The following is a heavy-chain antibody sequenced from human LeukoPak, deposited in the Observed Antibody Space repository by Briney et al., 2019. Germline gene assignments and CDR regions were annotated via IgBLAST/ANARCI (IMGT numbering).Heavy chain of an antibody. J-gene: IGHJ4*02. D-gene: IGHD6-19*01. CDR3: ARDRGGSGWGGVFDY. Sequence: GASVKVSCKASGYTFSSYDINWVRQATGQGLEWMGWMNPNSGNTGYPQKFQGRVTVTRNSSISTAYMELSRLRSDDTAVYYCARDRGGSGWGGVFDYWGQGTLVTVSS. V-gene: IGHV1-8*01. CDR2: MNPNSGNT. CDR1: GYTFSSYD.